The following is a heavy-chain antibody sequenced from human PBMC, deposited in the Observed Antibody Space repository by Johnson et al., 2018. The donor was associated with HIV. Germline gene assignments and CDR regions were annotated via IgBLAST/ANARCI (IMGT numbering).Heavy chain of an antibody. CDR3: AKDRGTAMDNDAFDI. D-gene: IGHD5-18*01. Sequence: QVQLVESGGGVVQPGRSLRLSCAASGFTFSSYGMHWVRQAPGKGLEWVAVIWYDGTNRYYGDSVKGRFTISRDNSKNTVYLQMNGLRAEDTAVYHCAKDRGTAMDNDAFDIWGQGTMVTVSS. J-gene: IGHJ3*02. CDR2: IWYDGTNR. V-gene: IGHV3-33*06. CDR1: GFTFSSYG.